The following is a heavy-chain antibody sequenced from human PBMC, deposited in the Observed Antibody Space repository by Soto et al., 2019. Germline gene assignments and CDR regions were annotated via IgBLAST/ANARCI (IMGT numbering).Heavy chain of an antibody. D-gene: IGHD6-13*01. CDR3: ARHAGYSSSWYRGFNWFDP. V-gene: IGHV4-39*01. Sequence: SETLSLTCTVSGGSISSSSYYWGWIRQPPGKGLEWIGSIYYSGSTYYNPSLKSRVTISVDTSKNQFSLKLSSVTAADTAVYYCARHAGYSSSWYRGFNWFDPWGRGTLVTVS. CDR1: GGSISSSSYY. J-gene: IGHJ5*02. CDR2: IYYSGST.